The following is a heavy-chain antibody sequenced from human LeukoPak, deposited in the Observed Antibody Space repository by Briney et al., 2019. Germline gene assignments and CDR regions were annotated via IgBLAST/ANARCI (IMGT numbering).Heavy chain of an antibody. CDR1: EYTFTGYY. V-gene: IGHV1-2*02. Sequence: ASVKVSCKASEYTFTGYYMHWVRQAPGQGLEWMGWINPNSGGTNYAQKFQGRVTMTRDTSISTAYMELSRLRSDDTAVYYCARDSTVDTAYYYYGMDVWGQGTTVTVSS. CDR3: ARDSTVDTAYYYYGMDV. D-gene: IGHD5-18*01. CDR2: INPNSGGT. J-gene: IGHJ6*02.